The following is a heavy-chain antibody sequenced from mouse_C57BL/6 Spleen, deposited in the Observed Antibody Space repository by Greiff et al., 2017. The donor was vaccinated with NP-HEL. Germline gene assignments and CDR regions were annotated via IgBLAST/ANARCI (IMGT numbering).Heavy chain of an antibody. D-gene: IGHD2-5*01. CDR1: GFTFSDYY. Sequence: EVQLVESEGGLVQPGSSMKLSCTASGFTFSDYYMAWVRQVPEKGLEWVANINYDGSSTYYLDSLKSRFIISRDNAKNILYLQMSSLKSEDTATYYCAREWLGYSNYFWYFDVWGTGTTVTVSS. J-gene: IGHJ1*03. V-gene: IGHV5-16*01. CDR2: INYDGSST. CDR3: AREWLGYSNYFWYFDV.